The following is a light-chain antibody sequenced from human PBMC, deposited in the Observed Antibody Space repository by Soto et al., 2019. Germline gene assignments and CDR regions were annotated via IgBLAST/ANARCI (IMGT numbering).Light chain of an antibody. CDR1: SSDVGSYNL. J-gene: IGLJ1*01. CDR2: EVS. Sequence: QSLLTQPSPVSGSPGQSITISCPGTSSDVGSYNLVSWYQQHPGKAPKLMIYEVSKWPSGVSNRFSGSKSGNTASLTISGLQAEDEADYYCCSYAGSSTFYVFGTGTKVTVL. CDR3: CSYAGSSTFYV. V-gene: IGLV2-23*02.